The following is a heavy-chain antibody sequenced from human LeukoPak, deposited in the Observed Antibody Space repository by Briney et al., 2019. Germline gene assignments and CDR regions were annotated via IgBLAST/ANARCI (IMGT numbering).Heavy chain of an antibody. D-gene: IGHD3-10*02. CDR3: AELGITMIGGV. V-gene: IGHV3-30*18. Sequence: GGSLRLSCAASGFTFSSYGMHWVRQAPGKGLEWVAVISYDGSNKYYAGSVKGRFTISRDNSKNTLYLQMNSLRAEDTAVYYCAELGITMIGGVWGKGTTVTISS. CDR1: GFTFSSYG. J-gene: IGHJ6*04. CDR2: ISYDGSNK.